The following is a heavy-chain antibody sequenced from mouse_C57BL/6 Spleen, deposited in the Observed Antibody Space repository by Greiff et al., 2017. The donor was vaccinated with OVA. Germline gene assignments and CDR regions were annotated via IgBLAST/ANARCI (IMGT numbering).Heavy chain of an antibody. D-gene: IGHD4-1*01. CDR1: GFTFSSYA. V-gene: IGHV5-4*01. J-gene: IGHJ3*01. CDR2: ISDGGSYT. CDR3: AREKGTGWFAY. Sequence: EVKLVESGGGLVKPGGSLKLSCAASGFTFSSYAMSWVRQTPEKRLEWVATISDGGSYTYYPDNVKGRFTISRDNAKNNLYLQMSHLKSEDTAMYYCAREKGTGWFAYWGQGTLVTVSA.